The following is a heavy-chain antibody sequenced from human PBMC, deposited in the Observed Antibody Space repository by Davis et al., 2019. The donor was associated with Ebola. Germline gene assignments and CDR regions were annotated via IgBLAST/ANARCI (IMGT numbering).Heavy chain of an antibody. CDR3: ARHSSVATREGSDY. D-gene: IGHD6-6*01. CDR1: GYSFSNSW. J-gene: IGHJ4*02. CDR2: IYPGDSDT. V-gene: IGHV5-51*01. Sequence: GESLKISCKGSGYSFSNSWIGWVRQMPGKGLEWMGIIYPGDSDTRYSPSLQGQVTISADNFFTTAYLQWSSLKASDTAMYYCARHSSVATREGSDYWGQGTLVTVSS.